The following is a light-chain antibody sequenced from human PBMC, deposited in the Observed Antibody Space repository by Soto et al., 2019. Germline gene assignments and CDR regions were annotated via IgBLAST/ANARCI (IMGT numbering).Light chain of an antibody. J-gene: IGKJ1*01. Sequence: AIRMTQSPSSFAASTGDRVTITCRASQGISSYLSWYQQKPGKAPKLLIYAASTLQSGVPSRFSGIGSGTDFTLTISCLQSEDFATYYFQQYYSYPRTFGQGTKVEIK. CDR1: QGISSY. V-gene: IGKV1-8*01. CDR2: AAS. CDR3: QQYYSYPRT.